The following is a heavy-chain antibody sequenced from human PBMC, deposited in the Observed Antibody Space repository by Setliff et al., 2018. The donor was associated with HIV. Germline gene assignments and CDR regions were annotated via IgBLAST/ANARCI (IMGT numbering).Heavy chain of an antibody. J-gene: IGHJ6*02. CDR2: IIPMFGTG. D-gene: IGHD3-22*01. V-gene: IGHV1-69*05. Sequence: GASVKVSCKASGGTFSSYGISWVRQAPGQGLEWMGAIIPMFGTGFYAQKFQGRVTITTDESRTTSYMELSSLRFEDTAVYFCARRVPYYDSSGYYSGYYYYGMDVWGQGTTVTVSS. CDR1: GGTFSSYG. CDR3: ARRVPYYDSSGYYSGYYYYGMDV.